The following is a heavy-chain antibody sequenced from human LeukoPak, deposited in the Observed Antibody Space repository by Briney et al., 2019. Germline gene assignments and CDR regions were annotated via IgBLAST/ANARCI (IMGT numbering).Heavy chain of an antibody. D-gene: IGHD4-17*01. CDR1: GGSIGSYY. CDR3: ARETTTGAFDI. J-gene: IGHJ3*02. V-gene: IGHV4-4*07. Sequence: SETLSLTCTVSGGSIGSYYWSWIRQPPGKGLEWIGRIYTSGSTNYNPSLKSRVTMSVDTSKNQFSLKLSSVTAADTAVYYCARETTTGAFDIWGQGTMVTVSS. CDR2: IYTSGST.